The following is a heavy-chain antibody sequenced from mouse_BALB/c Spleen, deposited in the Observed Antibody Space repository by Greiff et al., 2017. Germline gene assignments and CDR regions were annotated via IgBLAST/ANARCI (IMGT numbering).Heavy chain of an antibody. CDR2: IDPANGNT. J-gene: IGHJ3*01. CDR3: ARGAWLAY. CDR1: GFNIKDTY. Sequence: EVQLVESGAELVKPGASVKLSCTASGFNIKDTYMHWVKQRPEQGLEWIGRIDPANGNTKYDPKFQGKATITADTSSNTAYLQLSSLTSEDTAVYYCARGAWLAYWGQGTLGTVAA. V-gene: IGHV14-3*02.